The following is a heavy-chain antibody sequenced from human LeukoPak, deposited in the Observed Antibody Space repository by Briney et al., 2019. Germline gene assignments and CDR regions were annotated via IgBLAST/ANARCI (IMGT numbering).Heavy chain of an antibody. D-gene: IGHD3-22*01. J-gene: IGHJ6*03. V-gene: IGHV4-38-2*02. CDR2: IYHSGST. CDR3: ARRGVVDKYYYYYMDV. CDR1: GYSISSGYY. Sequence: PSETLSLTCTVSGYSISSGYYWGWIRQPPGKGLEWIGSIYHSGSTYYNPSLKSRVTISVDTSKNQFSLKLSSVTAADTAVYYCARRGVVDKYYYYYMDVWGKGTTVTVSS.